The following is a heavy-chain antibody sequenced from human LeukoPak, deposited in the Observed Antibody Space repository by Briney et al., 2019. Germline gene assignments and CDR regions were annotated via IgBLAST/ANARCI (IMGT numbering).Heavy chain of an antibody. Sequence: ASVKVSCKVSGYTLTELSMHWVRQAPGQGLEWMGWISAYNGNTNYAQKLQGRVTMTTDTSTSTAYMELRSLRSDDTAVYYCARALERDGMDVWGQGTTVTVSS. CDR3: ARALERDGMDV. D-gene: IGHD1-1*01. CDR2: ISAYNGNT. J-gene: IGHJ6*02. V-gene: IGHV1-18*01. CDR1: GYTLTELS.